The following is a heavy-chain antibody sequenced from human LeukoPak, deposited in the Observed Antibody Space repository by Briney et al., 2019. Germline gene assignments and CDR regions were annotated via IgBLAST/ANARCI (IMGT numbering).Heavy chain of an antibody. Sequence: GGSLRLSCAASGFTVSSNYMSWVRQAPGKGLEWVSVIYSGGSTYYADSVKGRFTISRDNSKNTVHLQMNSLRAGDTAVYYCARDQESSHDYWGQGTLVTVSS. J-gene: IGHJ4*02. CDR1: GFTVSSNY. CDR2: IYSGGST. V-gene: IGHV3-66*01. CDR3: ARDQESSHDY. D-gene: IGHD6-6*01.